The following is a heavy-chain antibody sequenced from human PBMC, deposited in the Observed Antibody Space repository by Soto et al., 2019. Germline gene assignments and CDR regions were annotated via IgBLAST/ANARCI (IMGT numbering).Heavy chain of an antibody. CDR1: GFTFSDYY. J-gene: IGHJ6*02. D-gene: IGHD3-3*01. V-gene: IGHV3-11*06. CDR2: ISSSSSYT. Sequence: GGSLRLSCAASGFTFSDYYMSWIRQAPGKGLEWVSYISSSSSYTNYADSVKGRFTISRDNAKNSLYLQMNSLRAEDTAVYYCAREGGVLRFLEWLSADDYYYGMDVWGQGTTVTVS. CDR3: AREGGVLRFLEWLSADDYYYGMDV.